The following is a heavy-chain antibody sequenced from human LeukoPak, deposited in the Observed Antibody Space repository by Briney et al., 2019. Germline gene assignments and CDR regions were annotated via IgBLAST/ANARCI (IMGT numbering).Heavy chain of an antibody. Sequence: SETLSLTCTVSGVSISSSSYYWGWIRQPPGKGLEWIGSIYYSGSTYYNPSLKSRVTISVDTSKNQFSLKLSSVTAADTAVYYCASAVLGCSGGSCYSVFGYWGQGTLVTVSS. J-gene: IGHJ4*02. CDR1: GVSISSSSYY. CDR2: IYYSGST. CDR3: ASAVLGCSGGSCYSVFGY. D-gene: IGHD2-15*01. V-gene: IGHV4-39*01.